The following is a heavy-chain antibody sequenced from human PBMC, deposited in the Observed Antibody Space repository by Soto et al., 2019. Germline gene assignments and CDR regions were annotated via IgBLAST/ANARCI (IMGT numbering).Heavy chain of an antibody. CDR1: GFTFSTHA. CDR3: AKDPPWTVGPLAMDV. D-gene: IGHD3-3*01. J-gene: IGHJ6*02. CDR2: FSGSGGNI. Sequence: GGSLRLSCVASGFTFSTHAMSWVRQAPGKGLEWVSTFSGSGGNIYYAESVRGRLTISRDDSKNTLYLHMNSLRVEDTAVYYCAKDPPWTVGPLAMDVWGQGTTVTVSS. V-gene: IGHV3-23*01.